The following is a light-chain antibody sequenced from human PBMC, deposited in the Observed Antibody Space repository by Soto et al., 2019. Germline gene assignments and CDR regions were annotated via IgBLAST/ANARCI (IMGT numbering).Light chain of an antibody. J-gene: IGKJ1*01. CDR3: QHYNSYSEA. Sequence: IQLTDSASSLSASAGDRITLTCRASQSISRYLNWYQHKPGKAPKLLINAASNLERGVPSRFSGSGSGTEFTLTISSLQPDDFATYYCQHYNSYSEAFGQGTKVDIK. V-gene: IGKV1-5*01. CDR2: AAS. CDR1: QSISRY.